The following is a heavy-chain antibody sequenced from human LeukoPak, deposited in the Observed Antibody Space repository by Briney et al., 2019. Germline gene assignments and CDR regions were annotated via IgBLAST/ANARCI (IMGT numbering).Heavy chain of an antibody. Sequence: APVKVSCTASGGTFSSYAISWVRQAPGQGLEWMGKIIPIFGTANYAQKFQGRVTITTDVSTSTACMELSSLRSEDTAVYYCARVYGSGSPDAFDIWGQGTIVTVSS. CDR3: ARVYGSGSPDAFDI. CDR2: IIPIFGTA. V-gene: IGHV1-69*05. J-gene: IGHJ3*02. D-gene: IGHD3-10*01. CDR1: GGTFSSYA.